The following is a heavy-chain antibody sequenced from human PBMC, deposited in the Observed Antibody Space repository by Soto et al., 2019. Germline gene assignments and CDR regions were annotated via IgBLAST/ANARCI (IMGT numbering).Heavy chain of an antibody. CDR1: GGSISSGGYY. Sequence: PSETLSLTCTVSGGSISSGGYYWSWIRQHPGKGLEWIGYIYYSGSTYYNPSLKSRVTISVDTSKNQFSLKLSSVTAADTAVYYCARGQDSSGSPFRYWGQGTLVTVSS. V-gene: IGHV4-31*03. J-gene: IGHJ4*02. CDR2: IYYSGST. D-gene: IGHD3-22*01. CDR3: ARGQDSSGSPFRY.